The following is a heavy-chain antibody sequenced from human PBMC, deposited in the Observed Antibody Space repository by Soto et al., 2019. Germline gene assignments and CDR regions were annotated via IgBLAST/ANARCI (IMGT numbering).Heavy chain of an antibody. V-gene: IGHV4-31*03. CDR2: IFYSGST. Sequence: SETLSLTCSVSGGSISSGGYYWSWIRQHPGKGLGWIGYIFYSGSTHYNPSLKSRITISVDTSKNQFSLRLSSVTAADTAVYYCARGRNWKFDYWGQGTLVTVSS. D-gene: IGHD1-20*01. J-gene: IGHJ4*02. CDR3: ARGRNWKFDY. CDR1: GGSISSGGYY.